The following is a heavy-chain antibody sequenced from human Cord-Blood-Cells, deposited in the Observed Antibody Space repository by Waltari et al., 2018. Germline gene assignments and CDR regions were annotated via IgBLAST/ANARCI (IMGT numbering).Heavy chain of an antibody. CDR2: ISYDGSNK. J-gene: IGHJ3*02. Sequence: QVQLVESGGGVVQPGRSLRLSCAASGFTFGSYAMHWVRQAPGKGLEWVAVISYDGSNKYYADSVKGRFTISRDNSKNTLYLQMNSLRAEDTAVYYCARVSSINAFDIWGQGTMVTDSS. D-gene: IGHD2-21*01. CDR1: GFTFGSYA. V-gene: IGHV3-30*04. CDR3: ARVSSINAFDI.